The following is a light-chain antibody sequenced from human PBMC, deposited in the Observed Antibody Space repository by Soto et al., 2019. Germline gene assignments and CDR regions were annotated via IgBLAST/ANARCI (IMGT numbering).Light chain of an antibody. V-gene: IGKV1-33*01. CDR1: QGINKY. J-gene: IGKJ4*01. Sequence: DIQITQSPSSLSASVGDRITITCRASQGINKYLNWYQQKPGKAPKVLIYDASNLETGVPSRFSGGGSGTDFTLTISSLQPEDFATYYCQQYDSLPLTFGGGTKVDIK. CDR2: DAS. CDR3: QQYDSLPLT.